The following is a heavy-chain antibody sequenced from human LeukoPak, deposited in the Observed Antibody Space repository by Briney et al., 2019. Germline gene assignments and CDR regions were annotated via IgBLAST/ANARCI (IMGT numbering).Heavy chain of an antibody. Sequence: GASVKVSCKASGGTFSSYAISWVRQAPGQGLEWMGGIIPIFGTANYAQKFQGRVTITADESTSTAYMELSSLRSEDTAVYYCATCPAQTYYDSSGYYYDAFDIWGQGTMVTVSS. D-gene: IGHD3-22*01. CDR3: ATCPAQTYYDSSGYYYDAFDI. V-gene: IGHV1-69*13. CDR2: IIPIFGTA. CDR1: GGTFSSYA. J-gene: IGHJ3*02.